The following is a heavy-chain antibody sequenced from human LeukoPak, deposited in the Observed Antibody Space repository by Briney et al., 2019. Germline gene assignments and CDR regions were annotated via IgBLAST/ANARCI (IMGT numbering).Heavy chain of an antibody. CDR3: ARRLVATYYYGSGSYNWFDP. Sequence: PSETLSLTCAVYGGSFSGYYWSWIRQPPGKGLEWIGEINHSGSTNYNPSLKSRVTISVDTSKNQFSLKLSSVTAADTAVYYCARRLVATYYYGSGSYNWFDPWGQGTLVTVSS. CDR1: GGSFSGYY. D-gene: IGHD3-10*01. CDR2: INHSGST. J-gene: IGHJ5*02. V-gene: IGHV4-34*01.